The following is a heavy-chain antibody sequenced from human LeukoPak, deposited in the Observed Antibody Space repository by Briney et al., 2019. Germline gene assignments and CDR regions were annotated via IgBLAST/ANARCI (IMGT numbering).Heavy chain of an antibody. Sequence: ASVNVSCKASGYTFTSYYMHWVRQAPGQGLEWMGIINPSGGSTSYEQKFQGRVTMTRDTSTSTVYMELSSLRSEDTAVYYCARDSGQQLVLFDYWGQGTLVTVSS. CDR2: INPSGGST. CDR3: ARDSGQQLVLFDY. V-gene: IGHV1-46*01. CDR1: GYTFTSYY. J-gene: IGHJ4*02. D-gene: IGHD6-13*01.